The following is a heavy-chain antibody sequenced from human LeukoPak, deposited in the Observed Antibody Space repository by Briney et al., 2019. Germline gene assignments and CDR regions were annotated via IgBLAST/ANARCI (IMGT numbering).Heavy chain of an antibody. J-gene: IGHJ5*02. CDR1: GGSISSYY. CDR3: AREATLNRDTDNWFDP. CDR2: IYYSGST. D-gene: IGHD3-16*02. V-gene: IGHV4-59*01. Sequence: PSETLSLTCTVSGGSISSYYWSWIRQPPGKGLEWIGYIYYSGSTNYNPSLKSRVTISVDTSKNQFSLKLSSVTAADTAVYYCAREATLNRDTDNWFDPWGQGTLVTVSS.